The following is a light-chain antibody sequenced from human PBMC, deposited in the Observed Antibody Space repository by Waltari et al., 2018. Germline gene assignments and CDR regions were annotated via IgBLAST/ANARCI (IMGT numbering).Light chain of an antibody. CDR1: PFPKKY. CDR3: YSTDSSGNHWV. CDR2: EDS. Sequence: SYELTPPPSVSVSPGQTARLPCPGDPFPKKYAYRYQQKSGQAPVLVIYEDSKRPSGIPERFSGSSSGTMATLTISGAKVEDEADYYCYSTDSSGNHWVFGGGTKLTVL. J-gene: IGLJ3*02. V-gene: IGLV3-10*01.